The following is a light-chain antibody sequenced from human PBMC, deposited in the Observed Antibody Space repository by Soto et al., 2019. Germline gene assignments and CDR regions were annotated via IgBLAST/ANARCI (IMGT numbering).Light chain of an antibody. CDR3: STWDDSLNGWV. J-gene: IGLJ3*02. Sequence: QSALTQPPSVSGTPVLRVTIACSGGSSNIGRDTVNWYQQLPGTAPKLLMFNDDQRPSGVPDRFSGSRSGTSASLAISGLKSDDEADYFCSTWDDSLNGWVFGGGTKLTVL. V-gene: IGLV1-44*01. CDR1: SSNIGRDT. CDR2: NDD.